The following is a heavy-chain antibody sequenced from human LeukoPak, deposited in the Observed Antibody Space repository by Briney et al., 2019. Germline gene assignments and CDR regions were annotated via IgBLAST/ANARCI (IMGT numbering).Heavy chain of an antibody. J-gene: IGHJ5*02. CDR2: INHSGST. CDR1: GGSFSGYY. CDR3: AREVYYYDSSGYVSWFDP. D-gene: IGHD3-22*01. V-gene: IGHV4-34*01. Sequence: PSETLSLTCAVYGGSFSGYYRSWIRQPPGKGLEWIGEINHSGSTNYNPSLKSRVTISVDTSKNQFSLKLSSVTAADTAVYYCAREVYYYDSSGYVSWFDPWGQGTLVTVSS.